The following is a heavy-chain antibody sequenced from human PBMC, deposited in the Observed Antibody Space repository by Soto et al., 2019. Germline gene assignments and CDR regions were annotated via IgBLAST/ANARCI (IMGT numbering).Heavy chain of an antibody. J-gene: IGHJ5*02. CDR1: GGSISSGGYY. Sequence: PSETLSLTCTVSGGSISSGGYYWSWIRQHPGKGLEWIGYIYYSGSTYYNPSLKSRVTISVDTSKNQFSLKLSSVTAADTAVYYCARGHRENDNWFDPWGQGTLVTVSS. D-gene: IGHD1-1*01. V-gene: IGHV4-31*03. CDR3: ARGHRENDNWFDP. CDR2: IYYSGST.